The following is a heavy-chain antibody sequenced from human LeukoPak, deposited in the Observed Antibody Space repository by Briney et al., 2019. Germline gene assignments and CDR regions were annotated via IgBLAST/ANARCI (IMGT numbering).Heavy chain of an antibody. CDR1: GGSISSSNW. CDR3: ARVYSSGWYHWFDS. J-gene: IGHJ5*01. D-gene: IGHD6-19*01. Sequence: SETLSLTCAVSGGSISSSNWWSWVRQPPGKGLEWIGEIYHSGSTNYNPSLKSRVTISVDKSKNQFSLKLSSVTAADTAVYYCARVYSSGWYHWFDSWGQGTLVTVSS. CDR2: IYHSGST. V-gene: IGHV4-4*02.